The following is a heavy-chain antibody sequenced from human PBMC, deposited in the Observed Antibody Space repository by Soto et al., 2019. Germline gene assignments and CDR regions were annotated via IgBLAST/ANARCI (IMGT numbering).Heavy chain of an antibody. CDR3: ARSNRGFDY. Sequence: GGSLRLSCAASGFTFSSYNMNWVRQAPGKGLEWVSYISSSGHTIHYADSVQGRFTISRDNAKTSLFLQMNSLRAEDTAVYYCARSNRGFDYWGQGTLVTVSS. CDR2: ISSSGHTI. CDR1: GFTFSSYN. V-gene: IGHV3-48*01. J-gene: IGHJ4*02.